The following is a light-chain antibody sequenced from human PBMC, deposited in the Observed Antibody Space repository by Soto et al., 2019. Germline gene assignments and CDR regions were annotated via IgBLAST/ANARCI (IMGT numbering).Light chain of an antibody. CDR1: QSISSSF. Sequence: IVLTQSPGILSLSPGERASLSCGAIQSISSSFLAWYQQKPGQAPRLLIYGASSRATGIPDRFSGSGSGTDFTLTISRLEPEDFAVYYCQQYGSSPPITFGQGTRLEIK. CDR2: GAS. V-gene: IGKV3-20*01. CDR3: QQYGSSPPIT. J-gene: IGKJ5*01.